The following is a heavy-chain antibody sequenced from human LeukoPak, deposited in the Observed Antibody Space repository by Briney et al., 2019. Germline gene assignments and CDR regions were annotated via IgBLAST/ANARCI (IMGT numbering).Heavy chain of an antibody. J-gene: IGHJ4*02. CDR1: GFTFSSYG. Sequence: GGSLRLSCAASGFTFSSYGMHWVRQAPGKGLEWVAFIRYDGSNKYYADSVKGRFAISRDNAKNSLYLQMNSLRAEDMAVYYCATQARLSGYWGQGTLVTVSS. V-gene: IGHV3-30*02. CDR3: ATQARLSGY. CDR2: IRYDGSNK. D-gene: IGHD2/OR15-2a*01.